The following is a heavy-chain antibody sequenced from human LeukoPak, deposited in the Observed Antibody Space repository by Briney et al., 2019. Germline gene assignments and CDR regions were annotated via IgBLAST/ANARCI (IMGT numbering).Heavy chain of an antibody. J-gene: IGHJ4*02. Sequence: SETLSLTCTVSGDSISSNIYYWGWIRQPPGKGLEWIGSIYYTGKTYSNPSLKSRVTISVDTSKNQFSLKLSSVTAADTAVYYCARTFGGYSYVDYWGQGTLVTVSS. V-gene: IGHV4-39*07. D-gene: IGHD5-18*01. CDR2: IYYTGKT. CDR3: ARTFGGYSYVDY. CDR1: GDSISSNIYY.